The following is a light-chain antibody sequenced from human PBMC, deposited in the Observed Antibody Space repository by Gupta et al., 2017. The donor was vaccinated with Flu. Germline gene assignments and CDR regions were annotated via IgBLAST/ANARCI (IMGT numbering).Light chain of an antibody. CDR2: KAS. CDR1: QSISTW. CDR3: QQENTYSLT. Sequence: PATVSASVGDRVTITCRASQSISTWLAWYQQKPGQAPKLLIYKASNLESGVPSTFSGSGSGTEFTLTISSLQPDDFATYFCQQENTYSLTFGGGTKVEIK. V-gene: IGKV1-5*03. J-gene: IGKJ4*01.